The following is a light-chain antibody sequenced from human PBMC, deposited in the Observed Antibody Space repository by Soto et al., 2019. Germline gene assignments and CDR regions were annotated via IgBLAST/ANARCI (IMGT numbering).Light chain of an antibody. CDR3: QQRSNWYT. V-gene: IGKV3-11*01. CDR2: DAS. J-gene: IGKJ2*01. Sequence: EIVLTQSPATLSLSPGERATLSCRASQNVKNYLGWYQQKPGQAPRLLIYDASTMATGIPARFSGSGSGTDFTLTISSLEPEDFAVYYCQQRSNWYTFGQVTKLEIK. CDR1: QNVKNY.